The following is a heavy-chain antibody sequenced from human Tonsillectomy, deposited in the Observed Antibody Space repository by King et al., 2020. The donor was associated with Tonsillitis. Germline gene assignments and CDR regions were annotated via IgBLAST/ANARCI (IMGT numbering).Heavy chain of an antibody. J-gene: IGHJ1*01. CDR1: GFTFSNYG. D-gene: IGHD6-19*01. CDR3: QKWXSXXXQWLATHLVX. Sequence: VQLVESXGGVVQPGRSLRLSCAASGFTFSNYGMXWVRQAPGKGLEWVAIISYDGSNKYYVESVKGRFTISRDNSKNTLYLQMNSLRAEDTYVSYCQKWXSXXXQWLATHLVXWGQGTLVTVSS. V-gene: IGHV3-30*18. CDR2: ISYDGSNK.